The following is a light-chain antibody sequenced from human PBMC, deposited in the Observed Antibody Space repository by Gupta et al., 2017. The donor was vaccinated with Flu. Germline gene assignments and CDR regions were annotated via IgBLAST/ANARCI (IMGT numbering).Light chain of an antibody. J-gene: IGKJ1*01. CDR2: GAS. Sequence: VLTQSPGTLSLSPGERATLSCRSSQSLSRDYVVWYQQKPGQAPRLLIYGASGRATGIPDSFSGSGSGTDFILTISRLEPEDSAVYYCQQYGHSPTFGQGTKVEIK. CDR1: QSLSRDY. CDR3: QQYGHSPT. V-gene: IGKV3-20*01.